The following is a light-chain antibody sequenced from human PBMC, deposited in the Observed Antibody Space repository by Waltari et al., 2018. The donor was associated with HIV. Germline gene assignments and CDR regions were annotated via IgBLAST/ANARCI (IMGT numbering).Light chain of an antibody. CDR3: QQYGGSPIT. Sequence: EIVLTQSPGTLSSSPGERATLSCRASQSVPNSYLAWYQQRPGRAPSLLIYGPSTRATGIPDRFSGGGSGTDFTLTISRLEPEDFAVFYCQQYGGSPITFGQGTRLEIK. J-gene: IGKJ5*01. CDR2: GPS. V-gene: IGKV3-20*01. CDR1: QSVPNSY.